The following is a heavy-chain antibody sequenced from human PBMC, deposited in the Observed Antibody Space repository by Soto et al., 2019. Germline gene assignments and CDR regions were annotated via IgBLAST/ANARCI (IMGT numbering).Heavy chain of an antibody. CDR3: ARGLPLYSSGWYFDY. CDR1: GFTFSTYS. Sequence: GGSLRLSCAASGFTFSTYSMNWVRQAPGKGLEWVSYISSSRSTRYYADSVKGRFTISRDNAKNSLYLQMNSLRDEDTAVYYCARGLPLYSSGWYFDYWGQGTLVTVSS. D-gene: IGHD6-19*01. J-gene: IGHJ4*02. V-gene: IGHV3-48*02. CDR2: ISSSRSTR.